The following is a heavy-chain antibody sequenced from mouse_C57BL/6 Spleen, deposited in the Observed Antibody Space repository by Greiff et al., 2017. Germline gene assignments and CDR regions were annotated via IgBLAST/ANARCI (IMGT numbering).Heavy chain of an antibody. J-gene: IGHJ2*01. CDR1: GYSITSGYY. D-gene: IGHD1-1*01. V-gene: IGHV3-6*01. Sequence: EVQLQQSGPGLVKPSQSLSLTCSVTGYSITSGYYWNWLRQFPGNKLEWMGYISYDGSNNYNPSLKNRISITRDTSKNQFFLKLKSVTTEDTATYYCARDYYGSYFDYWGQGTTLTVAS. CDR2: ISYDGSN. CDR3: ARDYYGSYFDY.